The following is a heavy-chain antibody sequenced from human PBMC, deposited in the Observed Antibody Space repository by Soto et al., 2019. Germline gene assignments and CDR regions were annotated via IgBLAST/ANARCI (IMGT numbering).Heavy chain of an antibody. CDR1: GYTFTSYG. J-gene: IGHJ5*02. CDR2: ISAYNGNT. Sequence: QVQLVQSGAEVKKPGASVKVSCKASGYTFTSYGISWVRQAPGQGLEWMGWISAYNGNTNYAQKLQGRVTMTTDTSTSTAYMERRSLRSDDTAVYYCARVWGGHDDFWSAYTVGHDWFDPWGQGTLVTVSS. D-gene: IGHD3-3*01. V-gene: IGHV1-18*04. CDR3: ARVWGGHDDFWSAYTVGHDWFDP.